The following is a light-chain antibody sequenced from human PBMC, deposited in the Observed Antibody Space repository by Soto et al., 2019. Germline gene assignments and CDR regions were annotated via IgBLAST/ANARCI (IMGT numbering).Light chain of an antibody. Sequence: EIVLTQSPGTLSLSPGERVTLSCRASQSVSNTYLAWYQQKPGQAPRLLMYGASSRATGIPDRFSGSGSGTEFTLTISRLEPEDFAVYYCQQYGSSPRTFGQGTKLEIK. J-gene: IGKJ2*01. CDR2: GAS. CDR1: QSVSNTY. V-gene: IGKV3-20*01. CDR3: QQYGSSPRT.